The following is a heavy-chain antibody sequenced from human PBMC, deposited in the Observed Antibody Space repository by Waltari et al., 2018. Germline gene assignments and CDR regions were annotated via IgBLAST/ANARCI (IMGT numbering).Heavy chain of an antibody. D-gene: IGHD3-16*01. J-gene: IGHJ5*02. Sequence: QVQLVESGGGVVQPGRSLRLSCAASGFTFSSYGMPWVRQAPGKGLEWVAVISYDGSNKYYADSVKGRFTISRDNSKNTLYLQMNSLRAEDTAVYYCAKDQEGASLFDPWGQGTLVTVSS. V-gene: IGHV3-30*18. CDR3: AKDQEGASLFDP. CDR2: ISYDGSNK. CDR1: GFTFSSYG.